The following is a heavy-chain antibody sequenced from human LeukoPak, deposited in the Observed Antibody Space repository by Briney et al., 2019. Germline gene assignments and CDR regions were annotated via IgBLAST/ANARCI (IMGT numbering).Heavy chain of an antibody. J-gene: IGHJ6*03. V-gene: IGHV4-61*02. CDR2: IYTSGST. CDR1: GGSISSGSYY. CDR3: ARSVVVVAANYYYYYYMDV. D-gene: IGHD2-15*01. Sequence: PSETLSLTCTVSGGSISSGSYYWSWIRQPAGKGLEWIGRIYTSGSTNYNPSLKSRVTMSVDTSKNQFSLKLSSVTAADTAVYYCARSVVVVAANYYYYYYMDVWGKGTTVTVSS.